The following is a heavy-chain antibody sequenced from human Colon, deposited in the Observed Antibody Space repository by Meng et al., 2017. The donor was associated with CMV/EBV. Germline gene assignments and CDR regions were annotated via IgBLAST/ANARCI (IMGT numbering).Heavy chain of an antibody. CDR2: IKGDGSEK. J-gene: IGHJ5*02. Sequence: GESLKISCAASGFTFSTYWMSWVRQAPGKEPEWVANIKGDGSEKSYVDSVKGRFTISRDNAKKLLYLQMNNVTGEDTAVYYCARIYRNWFDPWGQGTLVTVSS. CDR3: ARIYRNWFDP. V-gene: IGHV3-7*01. CDR1: GFTFSTYW. D-gene: IGHD4-11*01.